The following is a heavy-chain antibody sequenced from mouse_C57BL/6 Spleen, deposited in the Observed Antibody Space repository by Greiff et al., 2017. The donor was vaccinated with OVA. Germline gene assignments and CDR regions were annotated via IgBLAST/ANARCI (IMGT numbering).Heavy chain of an antibody. CDR1: FYTFTSYW. J-gene: IGHJ1*03. CDR3: AREGDYGSSYDGYFDV. CDR2: IDPNSGGT. Sequence: VKLQHPVSSLFPPFSSFHLSFPSSFYTFTSYWMHWVKQRPGRGLEWIGRIDPNSGGTKYNEKFKSKATLTVDKPSSTAYMQLSSLTSEDSAVYDCAREGDYGSSYDGYFDVWGTGTTVTVSS. V-gene: IGHV1-72*01. D-gene: IGHD1-1*01.